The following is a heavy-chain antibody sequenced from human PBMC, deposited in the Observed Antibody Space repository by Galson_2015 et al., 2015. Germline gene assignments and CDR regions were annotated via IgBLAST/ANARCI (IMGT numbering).Heavy chain of an antibody. J-gene: IGHJ4*01. V-gene: IGHV3-53*01. D-gene: IGHD3-16*01. CDR3: ARDGHRGGDGDN. Sequence: SLRLSCAASGVTVSNNYMSWVRQAPGKGLEWVSVIYSGGRTYYSDSVKGRFTISRDNSKNTLYLQMNSLRAVHTAVYFCARDGHRGGDGDNRGHGSLVTGPS. CDR1: GVTVSNNY. CDR2: IYSGGRT.